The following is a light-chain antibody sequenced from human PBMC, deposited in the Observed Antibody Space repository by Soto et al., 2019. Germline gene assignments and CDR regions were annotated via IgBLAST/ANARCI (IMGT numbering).Light chain of an antibody. Sequence: QSVLTQPASVSGSPGQSITISCTGTSTDVGDYNYVSWYQQHPGKAPKLLISDVSNRPSGVSFRFSGSKSGNTASLTISGLQAEDEADYYCCSFARSRILFGTGTKVTVL. CDR1: STDVGDYNY. CDR2: DVS. J-gene: IGLJ1*01. CDR3: CSFARSRIL. V-gene: IGLV2-14*01.